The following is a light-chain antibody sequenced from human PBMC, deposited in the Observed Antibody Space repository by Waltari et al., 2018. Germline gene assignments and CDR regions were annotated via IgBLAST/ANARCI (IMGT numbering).Light chain of an antibody. J-gene: IGKJ1*01. CDR3: MQALQSPWS. CDR1: QNLLHTNGYNY. Sequence: DVVVTQSPLSLPVTPGEPDSISCRSSQNLLHTNGYNYLDWYLQKPGQPPQLLIFLGSNRASGVPDRFSGSGSGTEFTLKISRVEAEDVGVYYCMQALQSPWSFGQGTKVDI. CDR2: LGS. V-gene: IGKV2-28*01.